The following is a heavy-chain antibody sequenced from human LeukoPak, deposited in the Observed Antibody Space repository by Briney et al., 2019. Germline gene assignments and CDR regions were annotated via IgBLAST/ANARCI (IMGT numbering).Heavy chain of an antibody. CDR2: ISSSSSYI. D-gene: IGHD3-10*01. CDR1: GFTFSSYS. V-gene: IGHV3-21*01. CDR3: ATQLLWFGELWVDY. Sequence: GGSLRLSCAASGFTFSSYSMNWVRQAPGKGLEWVSSISSSSSYIYYADSVKGRFTISRDNAKNSLYLQMNSLRAEDTAVYYCATQLLWFGELWVDYWGQRTLVTVSS. J-gene: IGHJ4*02.